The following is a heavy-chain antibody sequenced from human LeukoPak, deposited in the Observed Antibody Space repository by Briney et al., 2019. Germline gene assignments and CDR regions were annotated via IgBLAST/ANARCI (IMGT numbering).Heavy chain of an antibody. V-gene: IGHV5-51*01. CDR2: IYPGESDT. D-gene: IGHD3-10*01. CDR3: ARPHYGSGILKYYYGMDV. Sequence: HGASLQISCQGSGYTFTSYWIGWVPQLPGRGLEWVVVIYPGESDTRYSPSFQGQVTISVDKSISTAYLQWSSLKASDTAVYYCARPHYGSGILKYYYGMDVWGQGTTVTVSS. CDR1: GYTFTSYW. J-gene: IGHJ6*02.